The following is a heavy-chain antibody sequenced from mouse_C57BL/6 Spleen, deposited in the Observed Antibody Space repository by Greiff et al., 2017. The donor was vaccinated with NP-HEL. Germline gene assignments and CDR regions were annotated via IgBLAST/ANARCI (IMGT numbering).Heavy chain of an antibody. CDR1: GYSITSGYY. J-gene: IGHJ4*01. V-gene: IGHV3-6*01. CDR3: AYPYYGNLYYAMDY. D-gene: IGHD2-10*01. Sequence: EVKLQESGPGLVKPSQSLSLTCSVTGYSITSGYYWNWIRQFPGNKLEWMGYISYDGSNNYNPSLKNRISITRDTSKNQFFLKLNSVTTEDTATYYCAYPYYGNLYYAMDYWGQGTSVSVSS. CDR2: ISYDGSN.